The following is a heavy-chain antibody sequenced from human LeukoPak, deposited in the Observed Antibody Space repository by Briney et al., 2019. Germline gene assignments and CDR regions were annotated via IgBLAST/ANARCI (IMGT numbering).Heavy chain of an antibody. CDR2: MNPNSGNT. V-gene: IGHV1-8*02. Sequence: GASVKVSCKASGYTFTGYYMHWVRQAPGQGLEWMGWMNPNSGNTGYAQKFQGRVTMTRNTSISTAYMELSSLRSEDTAVYYCARGFPSRPWGQGTLVTVSS. J-gene: IGHJ5*02. CDR3: ARGFPSRP. CDR1: GYTFTGYY.